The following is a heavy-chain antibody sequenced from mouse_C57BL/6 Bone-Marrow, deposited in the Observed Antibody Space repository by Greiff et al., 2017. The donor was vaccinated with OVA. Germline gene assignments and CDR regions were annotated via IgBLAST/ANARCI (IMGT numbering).Heavy chain of an antibody. Sequence: EVKLQESGPGLVKPSQTVFLTCTVTGISITTGNYRWSWIRPFPGNKLEWIGYIYYSGTITYNPSLTSRTTITRDTPKNQFFLEMNSLTAEDTATYCCARGAPITTVVAKDWYFDVWGTGTTVTVSS. J-gene: IGHJ1*03. CDR2: IYYSGTI. D-gene: IGHD1-1*01. CDR3: ARGAPITTVVAKDWYFDV. V-gene: IGHV3-5*01. CDR1: GISITTGNYR.